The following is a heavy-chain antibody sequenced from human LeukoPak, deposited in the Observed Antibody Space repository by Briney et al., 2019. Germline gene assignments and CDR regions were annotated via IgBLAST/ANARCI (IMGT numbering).Heavy chain of an antibody. CDR3: ARDLPYCTNGVCYSDY. CDR1: GFTFSSYS. V-gene: IGHV3-48*04. D-gene: IGHD2-8*01. J-gene: IGHJ4*02. CDR2: ISSSSSTI. Sequence: GRSLRLSCAASGFTFSSYSMNWVRQAPGKGLEWVSYISSSSSTIYYADSVKGRFTISRDNAKNSLYLQMNSLRAEDTAVYYCARDLPYCTNGVCYSDYWGQGTLVTVSS.